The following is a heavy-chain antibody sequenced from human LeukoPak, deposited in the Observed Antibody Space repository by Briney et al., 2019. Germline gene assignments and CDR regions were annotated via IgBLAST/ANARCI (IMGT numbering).Heavy chain of an antibody. CDR3: VTYIRDSGTYVFNY. V-gene: IGHV4-61*01. D-gene: IGHD3-16*01. J-gene: IGHJ4*02. CDR1: GGSISSGSYY. CDR2: IYYSGST. Sequence: PSETLSLTCTVSGGSISSGSYYWTWIRQPPAKGLEWIGYIYYSGSTNYNPSLKGRVTMSLDTSKNQFSLKLTSVTAADTAVYYCVTYIRDSGTYVFNYWGQGTRVTVSS.